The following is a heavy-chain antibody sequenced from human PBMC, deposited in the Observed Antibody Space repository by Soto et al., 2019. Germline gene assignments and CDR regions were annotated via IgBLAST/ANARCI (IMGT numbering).Heavy chain of an antibody. J-gene: IGHJ4*02. CDR2: IYDSGNT. V-gene: IGHV4-59*01. CDR3: ARDARYYDILTGDYMGGFDY. Sequence: SETLSLTCTVSGGSISRYYWSWIRRPPGKGLEWIGYIYDSGNTNYNPSLRSRVSISVDMSKNQFSLKLNSVTAADTAMYYCARDARYYDILTGDYMGGFDYWGQGILVTVSS. D-gene: IGHD3-9*01. CDR1: GGSISRYY.